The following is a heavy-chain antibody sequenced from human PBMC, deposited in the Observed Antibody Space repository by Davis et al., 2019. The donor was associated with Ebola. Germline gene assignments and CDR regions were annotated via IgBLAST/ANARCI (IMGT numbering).Heavy chain of an antibody. CDR3: TREKLGGSSDY. J-gene: IGHJ4*02. V-gene: IGHV1-18*01. Sequence: ASVKVSCKASGGTFTTYVLTWVQQAPGQGLEWMGWISAYNGNTKYSQKFQGRVAMTTDTSTSTAYLELRSLRSDDTAVYSCTREKLGGSSDYWGQGTLVTVSS. D-gene: IGHD6-6*01. CDR1: GGTFTTYV. CDR2: ISAYNGNT.